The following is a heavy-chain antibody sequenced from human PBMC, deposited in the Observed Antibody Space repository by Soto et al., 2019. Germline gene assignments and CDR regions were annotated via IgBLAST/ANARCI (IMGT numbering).Heavy chain of an antibody. D-gene: IGHD1-7*01. CDR3: ARQANWNYAGGYGMDV. CDR1: GGSISSSSYY. J-gene: IGHJ6*02. CDR2: IYYSGST. V-gene: IGHV4-39*01. Sequence: PSETLSLTCTVSGGSISSSSYYWGWIRQPPGKGLEWIGSIYYSGSTYYNPSLKSRVTISVDTSKNQFSLKLSSVTAADTAVYYCARQANWNYAGGYGMDVWGQGTTVTVSS.